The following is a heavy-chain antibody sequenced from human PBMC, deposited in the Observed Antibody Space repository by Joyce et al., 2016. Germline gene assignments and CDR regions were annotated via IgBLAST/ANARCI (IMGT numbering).Heavy chain of an antibody. CDR1: GYSFPNYW. CDR2: IYPADSDT. CDR3: ARLPETTIIVAGAEYFHH. Sequence: EVQLVQSGAEVKKPGESLKISCKGSGYSFPNYWIGWVRQMPGRGLEWMGIIYPADSDTRYSPSFQGQVTISADRSINTAYLQWSSLKAPDTAMYYCARLPETTIIVAGAEYFHHWGQGTLVTVSS. J-gene: IGHJ1*01. V-gene: IGHV5-51*01. D-gene: IGHD4-11*01.